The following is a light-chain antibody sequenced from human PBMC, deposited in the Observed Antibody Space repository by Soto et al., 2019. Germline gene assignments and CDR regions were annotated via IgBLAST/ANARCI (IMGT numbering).Light chain of an antibody. CDR2: AAS. V-gene: IGKV1-39*01. CDR3: QQSKDIPLT. J-gene: IGKJ4*01. Sequence: IQMTQSPSSVSASVGDRVTITCRASQSIYTYLNWYQLKPGKAPKLLISAASNLHRGVPPRFSGSGSGTHFTLTITNLQPEDFGTCSCQQSKDIPLTFGGGTKVDIK. CDR1: QSIYTY.